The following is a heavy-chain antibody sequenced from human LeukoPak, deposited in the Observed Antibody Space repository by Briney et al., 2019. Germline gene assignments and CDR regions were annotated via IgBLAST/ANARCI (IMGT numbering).Heavy chain of an antibody. J-gene: IGHJ3*02. CDR1: GGSISSSSYY. CDR3: ARDFPRRHDAFDI. V-gene: IGHV4-39*07. Sequence: PSETLSLTCTVSGGSISSSSYYWGWIRQPPGKGLEWIGSIYYSGSTYYNPSLKSRVTISVDTSKNQFSLKLSSVTAADTAVYYCARDFPRRHDAFDIWGQGTMVTVSS. CDR2: IYYSGST.